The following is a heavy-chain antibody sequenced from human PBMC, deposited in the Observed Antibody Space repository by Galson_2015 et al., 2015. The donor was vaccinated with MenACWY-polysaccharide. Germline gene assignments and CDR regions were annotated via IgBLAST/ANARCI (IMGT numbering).Heavy chain of an antibody. CDR1: GGSISSGGYY. D-gene: IGHD3-3*01. CDR3: ARGQNMYYDFWCPFDY. V-gene: IGHV4-31*03. Sequence: TLSLTCTVSGGSISSGGYYWSWIRQHPGKGLEWIGYIYYSGTTYYNPSLKSRLTISVDTSKNQFSLKLRSVTAADTAVYYCARGQNMYYDFWCPFDYWGQGTLVTVSS. CDR2: IYYSGTT. J-gene: IGHJ4*02.